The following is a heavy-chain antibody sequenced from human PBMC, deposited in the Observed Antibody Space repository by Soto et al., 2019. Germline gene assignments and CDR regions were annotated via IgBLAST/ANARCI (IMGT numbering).Heavy chain of an antibody. CDR2: VHYSGNT. J-gene: IGHJ4*02. V-gene: IGHV4-59*12. D-gene: IGHD3-22*01. CDR3: ARVRREYDNSGPVDY. Sequence: SETLSLTCTVSGDSISSYYCNWIRQPPGKGLEWIGYVHYSGNTNYNPSLQSRVTMSVDRSRNQFSLKLNSVTAADTAVYYCARVRREYDNSGPVDYWGQGTLVTASS. CDR1: GDSISSYY.